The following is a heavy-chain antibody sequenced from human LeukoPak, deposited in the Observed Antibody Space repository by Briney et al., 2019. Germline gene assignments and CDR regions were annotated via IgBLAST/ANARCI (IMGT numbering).Heavy chain of an antibody. CDR1: GFTFSNYG. D-gene: IGHD2-15*01. CDR2: INGGGDST. CDR3: APYFGGAICYLFDY. J-gene: IGHJ4*01. V-gene: IGHV3-23*01. Sequence: AGGSLRLSCEASGFTFSNYGMKCARQAPGKGLEWVSTINGGGDSTSYANSLKGRFTISRDNSKNTMYLQMSSLRVEDTALYYCAPYFGGAICYLFDYWGHGTLVTVSS.